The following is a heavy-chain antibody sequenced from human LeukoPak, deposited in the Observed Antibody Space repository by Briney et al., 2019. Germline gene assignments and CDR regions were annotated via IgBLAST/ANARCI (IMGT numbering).Heavy chain of an antibody. V-gene: IGHV3-21*01. Sequence: ETLSLTCTVSGGSISSSSYYWGWIRQPPGKGLEWVSSISRSGSYINYADSVKGRFAISRDNAKNSLYLQMNSLRAEDTAVYYCARPYSSGWDNWFDPWGQGTLVTVSS. CDR3: ARPYSSGWDNWFDP. J-gene: IGHJ5*02. CDR2: ISRSGSYI. CDR1: GGSISSSS. D-gene: IGHD6-19*01.